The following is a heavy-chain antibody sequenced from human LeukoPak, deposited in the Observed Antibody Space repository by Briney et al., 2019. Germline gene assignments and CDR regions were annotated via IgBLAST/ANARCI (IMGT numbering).Heavy chain of an antibody. CDR2: ISAYNGNI. V-gene: IGHV1-18*01. J-gene: IGHJ4*02. CDR1: GYTFISYG. Sequence: ASVKVSCKASGYTFISYGITWVRQAPGQGLEWLGWISAYNGNIDYAQKLQGRVTLTTDTSTSTAYMEVRSLGSDDTAVYCCASMSGYYPSYYFDYWGQGTLVTVSS. CDR3: ASMSGYYPSYYFDY. D-gene: IGHD3-3*01.